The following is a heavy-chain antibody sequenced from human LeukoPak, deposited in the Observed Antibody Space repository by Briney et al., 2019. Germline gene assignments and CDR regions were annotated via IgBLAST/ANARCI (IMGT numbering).Heavy chain of an antibody. Sequence: PSETLSLTCTVSGFSISSGHYWGWVRQPPGAGLEWMGSVYQSGTTYYNPSLKSRVTTSVDMSKNQFSLRLRPVTAADTAVYYCARIFDCWGQGTLVTVS. V-gene: IGHV4-38-2*02. CDR2: VYQSGTT. J-gene: IGHJ4*02. CDR1: GFSISSGHY. CDR3: ARIFDC.